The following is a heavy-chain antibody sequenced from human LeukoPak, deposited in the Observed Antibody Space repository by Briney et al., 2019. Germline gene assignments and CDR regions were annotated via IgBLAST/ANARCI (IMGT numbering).Heavy chain of an antibody. CDR1: GGSISSGSYY. J-gene: IGHJ3*02. Sequence: SETLSLTCTVSGGSISSGSYYWSWIRQPAGKGLEWIGRIYTSGSTNYNPSLKSRVTISVDTSKNQFSLNLSSVTAADTAVYYCARELKPSSGSPIAFDIWGQGTMVTVSS. D-gene: IGHD1-26*01. V-gene: IGHV4-61*02. CDR2: IYTSGST. CDR3: ARELKPSSGSPIAFDI.